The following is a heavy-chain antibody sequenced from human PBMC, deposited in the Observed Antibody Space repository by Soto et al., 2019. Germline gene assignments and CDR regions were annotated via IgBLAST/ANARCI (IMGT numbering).Heavy chain of an antibody. J-gene: IGHJ6*02. V-gene: IGHV1-18*01. CDR2: ISAYNGNT. CDR3: ARVIGYYYHMDV. Sequence: QVQLVQSGGEVKKPGASVKVSCKASGYTFTTYDLSWVRQAPGQGLEWMGWISAYNGNTNYAQNLQVRVTMTTDTSTSTAYMELRSLRSDDTAVYYCARVIGYYYHMDVWGQGTTVTVSS. D-gene: IGHD3-22*01. CDR1: GYTFTTYD.